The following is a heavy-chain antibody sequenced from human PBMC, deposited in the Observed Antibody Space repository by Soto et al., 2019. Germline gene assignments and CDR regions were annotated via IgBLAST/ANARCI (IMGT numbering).Heavy chain of an antibody. J-gene: IGHJ4*02. CDR3: ARGSTDSYPGSRIFDF. CDR1: GFTFSSYA. V-gene: IGHV3-30*09. CDR2: ISYDGSNK. Sequence: GGSLRLSWAASGFTFSSYARHWVRHAPGKGLEWVAVISYDGSNKYYADSVRGRFAISRDNSKKTLYLQMSSLTAEDSAIYYCARGSTDSYPGSRIFDFWGRGTLVTVSS. D-gene: IGHD3-10*01.